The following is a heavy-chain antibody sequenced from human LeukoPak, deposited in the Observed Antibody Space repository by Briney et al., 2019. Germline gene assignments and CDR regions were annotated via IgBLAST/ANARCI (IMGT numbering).Heavy chain of an antibody. CDR2: IYGGGST. Sequence: GGSLRLSCAASVFTVSSNYMSWVRQAAGKGLEWGSVIYGGGSTYYADSVKGRFTISRDNSKNTLYLQMHSLRAEDTGVYYCAKPTLWFGELLYGGFDYWGQGTLVTVSS. J-gene: IGHJ4*02. CDR3: AKPTLWFGELLYGGFDY. D-gene: IGHD3-10*01. V-gene: IGHV3-66*04. CDR1: VFTVSSNY.